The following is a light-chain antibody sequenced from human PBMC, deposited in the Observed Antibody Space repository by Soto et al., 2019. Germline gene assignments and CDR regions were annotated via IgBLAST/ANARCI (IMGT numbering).Light chain of an antibody. CDR2: SAS. V-gene: IGKV3-20*01. J-gene: IGKJ2*01. CDR3: QQYDT. Sequence: IVLTQSPGTLYLSTGERATLSCRASQSVSSSDLAWYQQKPGQAPRLLIYSASRRATGIPDRFSGSGSGTDFTLTISRLEPEDFAVYYCQQYDTFGQGTKLEIK. CDR1: QSVSSSD.